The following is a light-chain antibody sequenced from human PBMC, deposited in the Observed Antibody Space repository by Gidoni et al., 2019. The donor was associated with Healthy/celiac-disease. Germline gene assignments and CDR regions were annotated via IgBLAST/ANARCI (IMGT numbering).Light chain of an antibody. CDR2: AAS. Sequence: DIQMTQSPSSLSASVGDRVTITCRASQSISSYLNWYQQKPGKAPKHLIYAASSLQSGVPSRFSGSGSGTDFTLTISSLQPEDFATDYCQQSYSTPYTFGQGTKLEIK. CDR3: QQSYSTPYT. V-gene: IGKV1-39*01. CDR1: QSISSY. J-gene: IGKJ2*01.